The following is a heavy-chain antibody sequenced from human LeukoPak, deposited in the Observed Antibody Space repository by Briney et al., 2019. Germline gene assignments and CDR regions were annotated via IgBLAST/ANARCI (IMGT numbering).Heavy chain of an antibody. Sequence: PSETLSLTCAVYGGSFSGYYWSWIRQPPGKGLEWIGEVNHSGSTNYNPSLKSRVTISVDTSKNQFSLKLSSVTAADTAVYYCARPGSSGWSYFDYWGQGTLVTVSS. D-gene: IGHD6-19*01. CDR2: VNHSGST. CDR1: GGSFSGYY. J-gene: IGHJ4*02. CDR3: ARPGSSGWSYFDY. V-gene: IGHV4-34*01.